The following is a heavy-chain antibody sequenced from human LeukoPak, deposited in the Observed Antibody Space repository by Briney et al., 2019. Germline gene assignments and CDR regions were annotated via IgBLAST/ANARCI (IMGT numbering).Heavy chain of an antibody. D-gene: IGHD5-12*01. Sequence: PSETLSLTCTVSGGSISSGDYYWRWVSQPRGEGLEWIGYIYYSGSAYYNPSLKGRLTISVDTSKNQFSLKLSSVTAAATAVYYCDREDIVLTIVDSWGQGTLVTVSS. CDR1: GGSISSGDYY. CDR2: IYYSGSA. CDR3: DREDIVLTIVDS. V-gene: IGHV4-30-4*01. J-gene: IGHJ4*02.